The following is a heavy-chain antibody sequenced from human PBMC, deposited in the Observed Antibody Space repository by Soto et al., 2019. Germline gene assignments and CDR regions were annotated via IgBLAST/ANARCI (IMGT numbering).Heavy chain of an antibody. CDR2: IYHSGST. CDR1: GGSISSSNW. V-gene: IGHV4-4*02. CDR3: ARDGIVATPDYYYYGMDV. J-gene: IGHJ6*02. D-gene: IGHD5-12*01. Sequence: KPSETLSLTCAVSGGSISSSNWWSWVRQPPGKGLEWIGEIYHSGSTNYNPSLKSRVTISVDKSKNQFSLKLSSVTAADTAVYYCARDGIVATPDYYYYGMDVWGQGTTVTVSS.